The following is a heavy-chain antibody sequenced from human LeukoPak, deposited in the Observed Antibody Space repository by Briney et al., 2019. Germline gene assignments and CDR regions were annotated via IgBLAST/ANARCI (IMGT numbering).Heavy chain of an antibody. CDR3: AREGYDTNIYYKADY. D-gene: IGHD3-22*01. V-gene: IGHV4-59*01. J-gene: IGHJ4*02. Sequence: SETLSLTCTVSGGSISSYYWSWIRQPPGKGLEWTGYISYSGSTSYNPSLKSRVTITLDTSKSQFSLRLSSVTAADTAVYYCAREGYDTNIYYKADYWGQGTLVTVSS. CDR1: GGSISSYY. CDR2: ISYSGST.